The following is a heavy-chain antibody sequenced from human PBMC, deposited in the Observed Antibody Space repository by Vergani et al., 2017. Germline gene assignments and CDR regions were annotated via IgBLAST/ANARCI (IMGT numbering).Heavy chain of an antibody. CDR3: ARTYYYDSSGYYYFDY. D-gene: IGHD3-22*01. V-gene: IGHV4-38-2*01. CDR1: GYSISSGYH. J-gene: IGHJ4*02. CDR2: IYHSGST. Sequence: QVQLQESGPGLVKPSETLSLTCAVSGYSISSGYHWGWIRQPPGKGLEWIGSIYHSGSTYYNPSLKSRVTISVDTSKNQFSLKLSSVTAADTAVYYCARTYYYDSSGYYYFDYWGQGTLVTVSS.